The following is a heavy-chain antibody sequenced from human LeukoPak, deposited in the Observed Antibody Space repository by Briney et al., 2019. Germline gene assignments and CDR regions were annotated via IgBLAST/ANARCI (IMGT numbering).Heavy chain of an antibody. J-gene: IGHJ3*02. CDR3: ATRGGVTVTISEGDASDI. D-gene: IGHD4-17*01. V-gene: IGHV1-45*02. Sequence: GASVKVSCKASGYTFTYRYLHWVRQAPGQALEWMGWITPFNGNTNYAQKFQDRVTITRDRSMSTAYMDLSSLRSEDTAMYYCATRGGVTVTISEGDASDIWGQGTMVLVSS. CDR1: GYTFTYRY. CDR2: ITPFNGNT.